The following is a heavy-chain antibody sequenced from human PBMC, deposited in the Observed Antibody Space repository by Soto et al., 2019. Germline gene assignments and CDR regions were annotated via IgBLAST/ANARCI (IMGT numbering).Heavy chain of an antibody. CDR3: AKDHDEDFGFDLDYMNY. Sequence: EVQLVESGGGLVQPGRSPRLSCAASGFNFDDYAMHWVRQAPGKNMEWVSGISWEGGSVGYADSVKGRFTISRDNAKNSLYLEMNDLRSEDTALYYCAKDHDEDFGFDLDYMNYWGQGTLVTVSS. CDR2: ISWEGGSV. CDR1: GFNFDDYA. V-gene: IGHV3-9*01. J-gene: IGHJ4*02. D-gene: IGHD5-12*01.